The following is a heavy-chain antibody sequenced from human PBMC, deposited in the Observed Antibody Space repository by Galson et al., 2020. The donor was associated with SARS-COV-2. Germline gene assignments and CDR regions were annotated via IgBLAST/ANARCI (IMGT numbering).Heavy chain of an antibody. CDR2: TNSDGSKT. CDR3: ALLGGEYDY. D-gene: IGHD3-16*01. J-gene: IGHJ4*02. Sequence: GESLKISCEASGFTFSSYWMHWVRQPPGKGLVWVSQTNSDGSKTGYADSVRGRFTISRDNAKNTLYLQMNSLRAEDTAVYYCALLGGEYDYWGQGTLVTVSS. CDR1: GFTFSSYW. V-gene: IGHV3-74*01.